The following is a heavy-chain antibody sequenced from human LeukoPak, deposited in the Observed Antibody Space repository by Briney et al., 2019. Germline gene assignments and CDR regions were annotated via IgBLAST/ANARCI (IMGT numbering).Heavy chain of an antibody. CDR3: AREGMVRGVPDAFDL. D-gene: IGHD3-10*01. CDR2: IKQDGIEK. Sequence: GGSLRLSCAASGFTFSSYWMDWVRQVPGKGLEWVANIKQDGIEKYFVGSVKGRFAISRDNAKNSLYLQMNSLRVDDTAVYYCAREGMVRGVPDAFDLWGQGTMVTVSS. V-gene: IGHV3-7*01. J-gene: IGHJ3*01. CDR1: GFTFSSYW.